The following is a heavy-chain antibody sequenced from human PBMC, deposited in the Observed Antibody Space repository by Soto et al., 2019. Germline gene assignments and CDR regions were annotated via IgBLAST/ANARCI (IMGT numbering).Heavy chain of an antibody. CDR2: ISGYTGDT. D-gene: IGHD2-2*01. J-gene: IGHJ4*02. V-gene: IGHV1-18*01. CDR1: GYTFASYG. Sequence: GASVKVSCKASGYTFASYGISWVRQAPGQGLEWVAWISGYTGDTHYAQKVQDRVSLTTDTSTNTVYMELRSLGSDDTAIYYCARTRLDCRNTSCYEYWGEGTLVTVSS. CDR3: ARTRLDCRNTSCYEY.